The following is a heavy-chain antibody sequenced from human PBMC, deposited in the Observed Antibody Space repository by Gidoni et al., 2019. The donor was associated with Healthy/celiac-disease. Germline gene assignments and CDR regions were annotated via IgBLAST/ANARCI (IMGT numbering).Heavy chain of an antibody. CDR2: IYPGDSDT. D-gene: IGHD6-19*01. V-gene: IGHV5-51*01. Sequence: PGKGLEWMGIIYPGDSDTRYSPSFQGQVTISADKSISTAYLQWSSLKASDTAMYDCARLGGLLSRGRVWKGFDYFDYWGQGTLVTVSA. J-gene: IGHJ4*02. CDR3: ARLGGLLSRGRVWKGFDYFDY.